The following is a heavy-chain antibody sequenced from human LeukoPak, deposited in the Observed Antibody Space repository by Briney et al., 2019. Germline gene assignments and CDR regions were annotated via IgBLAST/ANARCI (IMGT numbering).Heavy chain of an antibody. D-gene: IGHD1-1*01. CDR1: GFTFSSYS. V-gene: IGHV3-21*01. CDR2: ISSSSSYI. CDR3: ASGDTTGTFDY. J-gene: IGHJ4*02. Sequence: SGGSLRLSCAASGFTFSSYSMNWVRQAPGKGLEWVSSISSSSSYIYYADSVKGRFTISRGNAKNSLYLQMNSLRAEDTAVYYCASGDTTGTFDYWGQGTLVTVSS.